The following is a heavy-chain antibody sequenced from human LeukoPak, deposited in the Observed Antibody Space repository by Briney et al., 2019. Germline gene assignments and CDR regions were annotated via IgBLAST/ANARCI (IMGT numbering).Heavy chain of an antibody. D-gene: IGHD5-18*01. Sequence: GGSLRLSCAASGFTFRKHYMSWVRQAPGKGLEWVGRIKTKTDGGTTDYAAPVKGRFTISRDDSKNTLYLQMNSLKTEDTAVYYCTTDSRVTYWGQGTLVTVSS. V-gene: IGHV3-15*01. J-gene: IGHJ4*02. CDR1: GFTFRKHY. CDR3: TTDSRVTY. CDR2: IKTKTDGGTT.